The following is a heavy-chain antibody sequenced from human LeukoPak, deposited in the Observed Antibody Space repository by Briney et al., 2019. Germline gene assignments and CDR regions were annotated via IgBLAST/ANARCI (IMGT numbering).Heavy chain of an antibody. Sequence: SETLSLTCSVSGDSISSYYWTWIRQSPGKGLEWIGYIYYVGRTSYNPSLESRVTISADTSTNQFSLTLTSVTAADTAVYYCARISAFYECAWGQGLLVTVSS. J-gene: IGHJ5*02. CDR3: ARISAFYECA. CDR2: IYYVGRT. V-gene: IGHV4-59*12. D-gene: IGHD3-3*02. CDR1: GDSISSYY.